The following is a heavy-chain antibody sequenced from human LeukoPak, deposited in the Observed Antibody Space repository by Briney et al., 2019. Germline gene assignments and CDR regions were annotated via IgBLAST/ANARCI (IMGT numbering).Heavy chain of an antibody. CDR1: GFTFSSYW. CDR3: ARSAAVPPGYYGSGSYYGY. D-gene: IGHD3-10*01. CDR2: IKQDGSEK. J-gene: IGHJ4*02. Sequence: GGSLRLSCAASGFTFSSYWMSWVRQAPGKGLEGVANIKQDGSEKYYVDSVKGRFTISRDNAKNSLYLQMNSLRSEDTAVYYCARSAAVPPGYYGSGSYYGYWGQGTLVTVSS. V-gene: IGHV3-7*01.